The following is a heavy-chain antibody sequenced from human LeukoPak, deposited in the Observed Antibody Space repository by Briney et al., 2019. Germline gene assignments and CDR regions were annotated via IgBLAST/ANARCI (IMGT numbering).Heavy chain of an antibody. J-gene: IGHJ5*02. CDR1: GGSFSGYY. CDR3: ALLAARPDNWFDP. Sequence: SETLSLTCAVYGGSFSGYYWSWIRQPPGKGLEWIGEINHSGSTNYNPSLKSRVTISVDTSKNQFSLKLSSVTAADTAVYYCALLAARPDNWFDPWGQGTLVTVSS. V-gene: IGHV4-34*01. CDR2: INHSGST. D-gene: IGHD6-6*01.